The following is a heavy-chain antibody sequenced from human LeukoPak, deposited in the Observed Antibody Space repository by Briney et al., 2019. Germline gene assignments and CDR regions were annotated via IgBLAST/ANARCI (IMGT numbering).Heavy chain of an antibody. J-gene: IGHJ3*02. Sequence: PSQTLSLTCTVSGGSISSGDYYWSWIRQPPGKGLGWIGYIYYSGSTYYNPSLKSRVTISVDTSKDQFSLKLSSVTAADTAVYYCARAPPGVAFDIWGQGTMVTVSS. D-gene: IGHD2-8*01. CDR3: ARAPPGVAFDI. CDR2: IYYSGST. CDR1: GGSISSGDYY. V-gene: IGHV4-30-4*08.